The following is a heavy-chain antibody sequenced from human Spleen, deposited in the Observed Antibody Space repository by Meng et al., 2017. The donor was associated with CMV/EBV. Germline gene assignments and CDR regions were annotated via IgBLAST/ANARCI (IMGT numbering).Heavy chain of an antibody. CDR3: ARGSRVTMIVVAPSG. J-gene: IGHJ4*02. V-gene: IGHV3-48*03. Sequence: GGSLRLSCAASGFTFSSYEMNWVRQAPGKGLEWVSYITSSGRTIYYADSVKGRFTVSRDNAKNSLYLQMNSLRAEDTAVYYCARGSRVTMIVVAPSGWGQGTLVTVSS. CDR1: GFTFSSYE. D-gene: IGHD3-22*01. CDR2: ITSSGRTI.